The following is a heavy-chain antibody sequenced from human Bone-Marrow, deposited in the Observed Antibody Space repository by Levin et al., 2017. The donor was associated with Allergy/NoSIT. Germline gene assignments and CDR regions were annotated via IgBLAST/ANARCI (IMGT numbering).Heavy chain of an antibody. Sequence: PGGSLRLSCVASEFTFSSYPMSWVRQAPGKGLEWVSGIRDSGGRTYYADSVKGRFTISRDNLENTLYLQMNSLRAEDTALYYCAKPLGKSYYDALDVWGQGTTVTVSS. CDR3: AKPLGKSYYDALDV. V-gene: IGHV3-23*01. CDR2: IRDSGGRT. J-gene: IGHJ6*02. D-gene: IGHD3-10*01. CDR1: EFTFSSYP.